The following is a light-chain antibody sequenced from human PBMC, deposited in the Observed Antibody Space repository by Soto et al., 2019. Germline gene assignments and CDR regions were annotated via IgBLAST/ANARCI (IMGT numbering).Light chain of an antibody. Sequence: EIVLTQSPATVSLSPGERAPISCRASQSVSSYLAWYQQKPGQAPRLLMYEASNRATGIPARFSGGGSGTDFTLTISSLEPEDFAVYYCQQRSDWPWTFGQGTKVDI. V-gene: IGKV3-11*01. CDR2: EAS. J-gene: IGKJ1*01. CDR1: QSVSSY. CDR3: QQRSDWPWT.